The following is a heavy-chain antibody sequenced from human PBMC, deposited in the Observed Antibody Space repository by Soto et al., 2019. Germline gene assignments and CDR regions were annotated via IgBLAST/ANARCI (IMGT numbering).Heavy chain of an antibody. J-gene: IGHJ5*02. D-gene: IGHD1-26*01. CDR2: IVPLLRIT. CDR3: ATAKYGAGRVGVHS. V-gene: IGHV1-69*02. CDR1: GDTSTIYT. Sequence: QVQLVQSGAEVKKPGASLRVSCETSGDTSTIYTITWVRQAPGQGLQWMGRIVPLLRITNYAQEFQGRLTITADSSTSSANIELTSLTSEDTAVYYCATAKYGAGRVGVHSWGQGTLVIVSS.